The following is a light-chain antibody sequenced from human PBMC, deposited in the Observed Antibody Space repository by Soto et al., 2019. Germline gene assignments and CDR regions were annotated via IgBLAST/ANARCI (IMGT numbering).Light chain of an antibody. CDR3: QQYGSSPLT. V-gene: IGKV3-15*01. Sequence: EVVMTQSPATLSVSPGERATLSCRASQSVSIYLAWYQQKPGQAPRPLIYAASTRATGIPARFTGSGSGTEFTLTISRLEPEDFAVYYCQQYGSSPLTFGGGTKVDIK. J-gene: IGKJ4*01. CDR2: AAS. CDR1: QSVSIY.